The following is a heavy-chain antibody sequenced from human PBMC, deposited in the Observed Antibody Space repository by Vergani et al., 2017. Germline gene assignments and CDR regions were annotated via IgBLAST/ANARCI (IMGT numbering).Heavy chain of an antibody. CDR3: AKEGYYDSSGSYYFDY. J-gene: IGHJ4*02. CDR1: GFTFSSYA. V-gene: IGHV3-23*01. CDR2: ISGSGGST. D-gene: IGHD3-22*01. Sequence: EVQLLESGGGLVQPGGSLRLSCAASGFTFSSYAMSWVRQAPGKGLEWVSAISGSGGSTYYADSVKGRFTISRDNSKSTLYLQMNSLRAEDTAVYYCAKEGYYDSSGSYYFDYWGQGTLVTVSS.